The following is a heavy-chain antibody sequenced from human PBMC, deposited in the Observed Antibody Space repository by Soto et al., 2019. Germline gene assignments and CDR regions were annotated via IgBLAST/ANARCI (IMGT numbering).Heavy chain of an antibody. CDR2: IHPGESDT. Sequence: GESLKISCMSYGYSFTTYWIAWVRQMPGKGLEWMGSIHPGESDTRYSPSFQGQVTISADRSITTAYLQCSSLKASDTAMYYCARHEATYYNFYGMDVWGQGTTVTVSS. CDR1: GYSFTTYW. V-gene: IGHV5-51*01. J-gene: IGHJ6*02. CDR3: ARHEATYYNFYGMDV.